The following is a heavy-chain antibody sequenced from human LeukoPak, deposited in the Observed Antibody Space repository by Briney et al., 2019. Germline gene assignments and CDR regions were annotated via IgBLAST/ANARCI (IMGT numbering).Heavy chain of an antibody. CDR1: GGSISSSSYY. J-gene: IGHJ4*02. CDR3: ARFGVVAATDDDY. CDR2: IYYSGST. D-gene: IGHD2-15*01. Sequence: PSETLSLTCTVSGGSISSSSYYRGWIRQPPGKGLEWIGSIYYSGSTYYNPSPKSRVTISVDTSKNQFSLKLSSVTAADTAVYYCARFGVVAATDDDYWGQGTLVTVSS. V-gene: IGHV4-39*01.